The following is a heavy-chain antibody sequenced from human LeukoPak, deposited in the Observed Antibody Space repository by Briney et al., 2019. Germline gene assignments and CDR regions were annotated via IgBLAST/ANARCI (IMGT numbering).Heavy chain of an antibody. CDR2: IYSGGST. V-gene: IGHV3-53*01. Sequence: SGGSLRLSCAASGFTVSSNYMSWVRQARGKGLEWVSVIYSGGSTYYADSVKGRFTISRDNSKNTLYLQMNSLRAEDTAVYYCARHYDFWSGYYLDWGQGTLVTVSS. CDR1: GFTVSSNY. D-gene: IGHD3-3*01. J-gene: IGHJ4*02. CDR3: ARHYDFWSGYYLD.